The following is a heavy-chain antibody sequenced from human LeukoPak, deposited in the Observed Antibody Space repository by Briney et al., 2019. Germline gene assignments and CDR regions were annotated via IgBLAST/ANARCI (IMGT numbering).Heavy chain of an antibody. Sequence: ASAKVSCKASGYTFTSYGISWVRQAPGQGLEWIGWISAYNGNTNYAQKLQGRVTMTTDTTTSTAYMELRSLRSDDTAVYYCARGRTSISNWFDPWGQGTLVTVSS. CDR1: GYTFTSYG. V-gene: IGHV1-18*01. D-gene: IGHD1-7*01. J-gene: IGHJ5*02. CDR3: ARGRTSISNWFDP. CDR2: ISAYNGNT.